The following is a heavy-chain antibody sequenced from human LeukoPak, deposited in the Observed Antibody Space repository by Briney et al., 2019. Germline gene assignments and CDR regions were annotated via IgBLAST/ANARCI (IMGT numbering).Heavy chain of an antibody. CDR3: ARESQGAIDY. J-gene: IGHJ4*02. Sequence: GGSLRLSCAASGFTVSSNYMSWVRQAPGKGLEWASVIYSGGSTYYADSVKGRFTISRDNSKNTLYLQMNSLRAEDTAVYYCARESQGAIDYWGQGTLVTVSS. CDR1: GFTVSSNY. V-gene: IGHV3-53*01. CDR2: IYSGGST. D-gene: IGHD1-26*01.